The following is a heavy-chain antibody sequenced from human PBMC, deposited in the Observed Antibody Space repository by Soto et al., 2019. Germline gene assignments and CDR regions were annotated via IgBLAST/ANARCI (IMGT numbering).Heavy chain of an antibody. CDR3: AGLRCDTVVTQRNDY. V-gene: IGHV1-69*12. Sequence: QVQLVQSGAEVKKPGSSVKVSCKASGGTFSSDAISWVRQAPGQGLEWLGGIIPIFGTANYAQKFQGRVTLTADESTSTADMELRSLRSEDTAVYYCAGLRCDTVVTQRNDYWGQGTLVTVSS. CDR2: IIPIFGTA. J-gene: IGHJ4*02. D-gene: IGHD2-21*02. CDR1: GGTFSSDA.